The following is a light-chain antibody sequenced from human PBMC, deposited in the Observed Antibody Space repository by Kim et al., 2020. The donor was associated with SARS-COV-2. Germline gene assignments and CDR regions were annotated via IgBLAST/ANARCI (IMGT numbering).Light chain of an antibody. Sequence: SSGERATLSCRASQTGSTNSLAWYQQKPGQAPRLLIYAASSRATGIPDRCSGSGSGTDFTLTINRLEPDDFAVYYCQQYEDSPKTFGQGTKVDIK. V-gene: IGKV3-20*01. CDR2: AAS. CDR1: QTGSTNS. J-gene: IGKJ1*01. CDR3: QQYEDSPKT.